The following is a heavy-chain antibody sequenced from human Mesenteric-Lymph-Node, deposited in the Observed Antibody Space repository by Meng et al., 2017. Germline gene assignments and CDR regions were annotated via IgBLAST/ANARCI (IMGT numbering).Heavy chain of an antibody. CDR3: ARGLQGPRLSV. V-gene: IGHV4-34*01. CDR2: INHSGSP. CDR1: GGSSSGYY. Sequence: SETLSLTCAVYGGSSSGYYWTWVRQSPEKGLEWIGEINHSGSPAHNPSLNSRVTISVGTSKNQFSLQLTSVTAAATAVYYCARGLQGPRLSVWGQGTMVTVSS. J-gene: IGHJ3*01.